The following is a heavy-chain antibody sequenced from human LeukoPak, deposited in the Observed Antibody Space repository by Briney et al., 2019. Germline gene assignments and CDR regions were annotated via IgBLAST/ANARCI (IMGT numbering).Heavy chain of an antibody. D-gene: IGHD5-18*01. J-gene: IGHJ4*02. CDR2: IYYSGST. Sequence: SETLSLTRTVSGGSISSSSYYWGWIRQPPGKGLEWIGSIYYSGSTYYNPSLKSRVTISVDTSKNQFSLKLSSVTAADTAVYYCARHGTPVTFYYFDYWGQGTLVTVSS. CDR3: ARHGTPVTFYYFDY. V-gene: IGHV4-39*01. CDR1: GGSISSSSYY.